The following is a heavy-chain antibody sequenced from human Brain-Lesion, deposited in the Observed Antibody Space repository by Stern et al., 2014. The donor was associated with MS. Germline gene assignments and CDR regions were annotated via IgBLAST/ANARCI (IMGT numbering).Heavy chain of an antibody. Sequence: QLVESGSGLVQPSQTLSLTCAVSDDSLNSVVYSWSWLRQPPGKGLAWIGSIYHSGSSCFSPALKSGVSISVNSSKNQFSLKLRSGPAADTAVYYCARRDHRNSYDSSGYYYFVFDVWGQGTMVTVSS. CDR1: DDSLNSVVYS. D-gene: IGHD3-22*01. V-gene: IGHV4-30-2*01. CDR3: ARRDHRNSYDSSGYYYFVFDV. CDR2: IYHSGSS. J-gene: IGHJ3*01.